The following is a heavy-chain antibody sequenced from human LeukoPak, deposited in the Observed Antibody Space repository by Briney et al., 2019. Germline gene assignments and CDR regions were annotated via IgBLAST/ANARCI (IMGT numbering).Heavy chain of an antibody. V-gene: IGHV4-39*07. J-gene: IGHJ4*02. Sequence: PSETLSLTCTVSGGSISSSSHYWGWIRQPPGKGLEWIGSMYYRGSTYHNPSLKSRVTITVDTSKNQFSLKLSSVTAADTAVYYCATTTIRLGYWGQGTLVTVSS. CDR3: ATTTIRLGY. CDR1: GGSISSSSHY. CDR2: MYYRGST. D-gene: IGHD1-26*01.